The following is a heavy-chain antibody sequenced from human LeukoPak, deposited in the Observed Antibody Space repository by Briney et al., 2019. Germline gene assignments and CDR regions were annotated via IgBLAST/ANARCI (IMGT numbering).Heavy chain of an antibody. V-gene: IGHV3-9*01. J-gene: IGHJ3*02. D-gene: IGHD1-26*01. CDR1: GFTFGDYA. Sequence: GGSLRLSCAASGFTFGDYAMHWVRQAPGEGLEWVSGISWNSCSIGYADSVKGRFTISRDNAKNSLYLQMNSLRAEDTALYYCAKGVGATFDAFDIWGQGTMVTVSS. CDR3: AKGVGATFDAFDI. CDR2: ISWNSCSI.